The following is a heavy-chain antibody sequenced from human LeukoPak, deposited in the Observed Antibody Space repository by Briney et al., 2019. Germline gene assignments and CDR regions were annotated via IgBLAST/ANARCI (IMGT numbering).Heavy chain of an antibody. J-gene: IGHJ6*04. CDR3: AELGITMIGSV. CDR1: GFTFSSYW. Sequence: GGSLRLSCAASGFTFSSYWMHWVRQAPGEGRGWVSRTNSDGSSTSYADSVKGRFTISRDNAKNTLYLQMNSLRAEDTAVYYCAELGITMIGSVWGKGTTVTISS. V-gene: IGHV3-74*01. D-gene: IGHD3-10*02. CDR2: TNSDGSST.